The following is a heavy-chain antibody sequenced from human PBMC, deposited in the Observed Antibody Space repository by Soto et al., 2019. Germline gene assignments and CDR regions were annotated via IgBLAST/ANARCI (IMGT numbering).Heavy chain of an antibody. J-gene: IGHJ4*02. V-gene: IGHV4-34*01. CDR1: GGSFSGYY. Sequence: SETLSLTCAVYGGSFSGYYWSWIRQPPGKGLEWIGEINHSGSTNYNPSLKSRVTISVDTSKNQFSLKLSSVTAADTAVYYCARLSVVLTGYYWGRRPDTDYWGQGTLVTVSS. CDR2: INHSGST. D-gene: IGHD3-9*01. CDR3: ARLSVVLTGYYWGRRPDTDY.